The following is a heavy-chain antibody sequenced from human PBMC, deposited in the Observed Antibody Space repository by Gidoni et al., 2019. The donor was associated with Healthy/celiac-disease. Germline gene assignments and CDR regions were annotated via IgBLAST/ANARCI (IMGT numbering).Heavy chain of an antibody. CDR3: ARAMASLFDY. Sequence: QVQLVESGGGVVQPGRSLRLSCAASGFTFSSFAMHWVRQAPGKGLEWVAVISYDGSNKYYADSVKGRFTISRDNSKNTLYLQMNSLRAEDTAVYYCARAMASLFDYWGQGTLVTVSS. CDR1: GFTFSSFA. V-gene: IGHV3-30-3*01. CDR2: ISYDGSNK. J-gene: IGHJ4*02. D-gene: IGHD5-12*01.